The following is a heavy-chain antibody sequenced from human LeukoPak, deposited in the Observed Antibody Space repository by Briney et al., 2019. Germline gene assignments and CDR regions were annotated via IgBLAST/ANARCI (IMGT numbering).Heavy chain of an antibody. CDR2: IVVGSGNT. CDR3: AADGMNYGDFDY. D-gene: IGHD4-17*01. V-gene: IGHV1-58*02. CDR1: GFTFTSSA. J-gene: IGHJ4*02. Sequence: VKVSCKASGFTFTSSAMQWVRQARGQRLEWIGWIVVGSGNTNYAQKFQERVTITRDMFTSTAYMELSSLRSEDTAVYYCAADGMNYGDFDYWGQGTLVTVSS.